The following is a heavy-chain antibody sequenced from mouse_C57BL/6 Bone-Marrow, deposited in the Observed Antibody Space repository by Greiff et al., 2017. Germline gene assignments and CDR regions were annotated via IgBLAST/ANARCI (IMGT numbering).Heavy chain of an antibody. CDR1: GYTFTSYW. D-gene: IGHD2-4*01. J-gene: IGHJ4*01. Sequence: VQLQQPGAELVMPGASVKLSCKASGYTFTSYWMHWVKQRPGQGLEWIGEIDPSDSYTNYNQKFKGKSTLTVDKSSSTAYMQLSSLTSEDSAVYYCARLNIYYDYVGAMDYWGQGTSVTVSS. V-gene: IGHV1-69*01. CDR2: IDPSDSYT. CDR3: ARLNIYYDYVGAMDY.